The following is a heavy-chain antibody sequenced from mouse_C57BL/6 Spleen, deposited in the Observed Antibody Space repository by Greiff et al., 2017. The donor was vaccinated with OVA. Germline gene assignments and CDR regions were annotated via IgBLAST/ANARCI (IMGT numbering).Heavy chain of an antibody. CDR3: ARREFITTVVNAMDY. Sequence: QVQLQQPGAELVRPGTSVKLSCKASGYTFTSYWMHWVKQRPGQGLEWIGVIDPSDSYTNYNQKFKGKATLTVDTSSSTAYMQLSSLTSDDFAVYYCARREFITTVVNAMDYWGQGTSVTVSS. CDR1: GYTFTSYW. CDR2: IDPSDSYT. D-gene: IGHD1-1*01. V-gene: IGHV1-59*01. J-gene: IGHJ4*01.